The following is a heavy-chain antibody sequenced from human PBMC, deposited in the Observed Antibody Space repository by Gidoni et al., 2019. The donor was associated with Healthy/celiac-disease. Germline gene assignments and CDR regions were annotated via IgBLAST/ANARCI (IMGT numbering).Heavy chain of an antibody. D-gene: IGHD3-22*01. CDR1: CFPSISYT. J-gene: IGHJ6*02. CDR2: ISGSGGST. CDR3: AKGIIPGYYDSSGYLRSYYYYGMDV. Sequence: EVQLLAAGGGLVQPEGSLRLSCSASCFPSISYTLLCVRHAPGKRLEWVSAISGSGGSTYYADSVKGRFTISRDNSKNTLYLQMNSLRAEDTAVYYCAKGIIPGYYDSSGYLRSYYYYGMDVWGQGTTVTVSS. V-gene: IGHV3-23*01.